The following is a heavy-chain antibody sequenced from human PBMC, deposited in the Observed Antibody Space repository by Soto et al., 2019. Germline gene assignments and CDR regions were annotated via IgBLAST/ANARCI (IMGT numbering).Heavy chain of an antibody. CDR1: GYTFTSYA. D-gene: IGHD5-12*01. CDR2: INAGNGNT. CDR3: ARLYSGYDYGSLGY. J-gene: IGHJ4*02. V-gene: IGHV1-3*01. Sequence: ASVKLSCKASGYTFTSYAMHWVRQAPGQRLEWMGWINAGNGNTKYSQKFQGRVTITRDTSASTAYMELSSLRSEDTAVYYCARLYSGYDYGSLGYWGQGTLVTVSS.